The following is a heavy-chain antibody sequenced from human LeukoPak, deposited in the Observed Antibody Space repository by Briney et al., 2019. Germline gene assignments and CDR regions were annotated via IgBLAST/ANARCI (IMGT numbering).Heavy chain of an antibody. J-gene: IGHJ5*02. D-gene: IGHD1-26*01. CDR1: GGSISSYY. V-gene: IGHV4-59*01. Sequence: PSETLSLTCTVSGGSISSYYWSWIRQPPGKGLEWSGYIYYSGSTNYNPSLKSRVTISVDTSKNQFSLKLSSVTAADTAVYYCARDSASGSQTWFDPWGQGTLVTVSS. CDR2: IYYSGST. CDR3: ARDSASGSQTWFDP.